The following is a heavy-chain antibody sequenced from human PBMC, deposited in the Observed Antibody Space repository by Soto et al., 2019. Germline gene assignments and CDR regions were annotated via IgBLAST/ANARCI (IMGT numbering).Heavy chain of an antibody. Sequence: GGSLRLSCAASGFTFSSYWMHWVRQAPGKGLVWVSRINSDGSSTSYADSVKGRFTISRDNAKNTLYLQMNSLRAEDRAVYYCARGGVHGVVVPAATDLRAFDIWGQGTMVTVSS. CDR2: INSDGSST. J-gene: IGHJ3*02. CDR1: GFTFSSYW. V-gene: IGHV3-74*01. CDR3: ARGGVHGVVVPAATDLRAFDI. D-gene: IGHD2-2*01.